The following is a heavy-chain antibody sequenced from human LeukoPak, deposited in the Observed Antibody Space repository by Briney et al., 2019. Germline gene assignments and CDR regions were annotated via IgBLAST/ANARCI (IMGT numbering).Heavy chain of an antibody. V-gene: IGHV4-59*01. D-gene: IGHD1-26*01. CDR1: GDSMRNYY. J-gene: IGHJ4*02. CDR3: ARDGRGFLRFDY. Sequence: ASXTLSLTCSVSGDSMRNYYWSWLQQPPGKGIEWVGYIYYSGSTNYNPSLKSRVTISVDTSKDQFSLKPTSVTATDTAMYYCARDGRGFLRFDYWGQGTLVTVSS. CDR2: IYYSGST.